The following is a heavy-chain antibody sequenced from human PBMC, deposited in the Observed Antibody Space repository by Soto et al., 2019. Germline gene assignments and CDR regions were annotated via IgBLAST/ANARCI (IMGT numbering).Heavy chain of an antibody. J-gene: IGHJ6*02. CDR3: ARRCSGGSCLPTNYYYGMDV. CDR2: IDPSDSYT. D-gene: IGHD2-15*01. CDR1: GYSFTSYW. V-gene: IGHV5-10-1*01. Sequence: PGESLKISCQGSGYSFTSYWISWVRPMPGKGLEWMGRIDPSDSYTNYSPSFQGHVTISADKSISTAYLQWSSLKASDTAMHYCARRCSGGSCLPTNYYYGMDVWGQGTTVTAP.